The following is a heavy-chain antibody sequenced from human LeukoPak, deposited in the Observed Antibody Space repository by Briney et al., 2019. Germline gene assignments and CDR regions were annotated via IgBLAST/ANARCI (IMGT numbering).Heavy chain of an antibody. CDR3: ARVGDSCGYYYSLDY. Sequence: GGSLRLSCAASGFTFSSYSMNWVRQAPGKGLEWVSSISSSSSYIYYADSVKGRFTISRDNAKNSLYLQMNSLRAEDTAVYYCARVGDSCGYYYSLDYWGQGTLVTVSS. V-gene: IGHV3-21*01. J-gene: IGHJ4*02. CDR2: ISSSSSYI. D-gene: IGHD3-22*01. CDR1: GFTFSSYS.